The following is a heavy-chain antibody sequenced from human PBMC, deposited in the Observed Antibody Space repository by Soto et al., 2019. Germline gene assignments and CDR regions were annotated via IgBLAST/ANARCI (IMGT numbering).Heavy chain of an antibody. CDR3: ARSSTSGWPY. V-gene: IGHV3-30-3*01. J-gene: IGHJ4*02. CDR1: GFTFSSFG. Sequence: QPGGSLRLSCAASGFTFSSFGMHWVRQAPGKGLEWVAIISYDGGKKHYADSVKGRFTISRDKSNNTVHLQMNSLRTEDTAIYFCARSSTSGWPYWGQGTRVTVSS. D-gene: IGHD6-19*01. CDR2: ISYDGGKK.